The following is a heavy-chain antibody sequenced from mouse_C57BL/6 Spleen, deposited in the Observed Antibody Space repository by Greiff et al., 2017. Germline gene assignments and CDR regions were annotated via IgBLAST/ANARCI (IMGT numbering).Heavy chain of an antibody. CDR2: ISYDGSN. Sequence: EVKVEESGPGLVKPSQSLSLTCSVTGYSITSGYYWNWIRQFPGNKLEWMGYISYDGSNNYNPSLKNRISITRDTSKNQFFLKLNSVTTEDTATYYCAREEDYDKYFDVWGTGTTVTVSS. CDR3: AREEDYDKYFDV. V-gene: IGHV3-6*01. J-gene: IGHJ1*03. CDR1: GYSITSGYY. D-gene: IGHD2-4*01.